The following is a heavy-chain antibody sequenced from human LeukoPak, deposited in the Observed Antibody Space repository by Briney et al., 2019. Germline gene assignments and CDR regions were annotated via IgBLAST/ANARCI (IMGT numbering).Heavy chain of an antibody. V-gene: IGHV3-23*01. D-gene: IGHD5-18*01. CDR2: ISGSGGST. CDR3: AKPSGTLGYSHTRAGLGYY. Sequence: GGSLRLSCAASGFTFSSYAMSWVRQAPGKGLEWVSAISGSGGSTYYADSVKGRFTISRDNSKNTLYLQMNSLRAEDTAVYYCAKPSGTLGYSHTRAGLGYYWGQGTLATISS. J-gene: IGHJ4*02. CDR1: GFTFSSYA.